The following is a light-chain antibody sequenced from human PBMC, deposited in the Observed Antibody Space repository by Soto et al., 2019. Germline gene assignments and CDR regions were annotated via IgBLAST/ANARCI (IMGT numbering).Light chain of an antibody. V-gene: IGKV3-20*01. Sequence: EIVLTQSPGTLSLSPGERATHSCRASQSVSSSYLAWYQQKPGQAPRLLLYGTSSRATGIPDRFSGSGSGTDFTLTISILEPEDFAVYYCQQYGSSPFTFGPGTKVDIQ. J-gene: IGKJ3*01. CDR3: QQYGSSPFT. CDR2: GTS. CDR1: QSVSSSY.